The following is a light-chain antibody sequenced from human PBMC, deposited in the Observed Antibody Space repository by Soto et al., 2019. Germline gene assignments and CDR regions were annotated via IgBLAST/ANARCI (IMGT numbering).Light chain of an antibody. Sequence: DIQMTQSPSSVSASVGDRVTITCRASQDISRWSAWYQQKPGKAPKLLIYAASSLQSGVPSRFSGSGFGTDFTLTISSLQPEDFATYYCQQAISFPTFGGGTKVEIK. CDR1: QDISRW. J-gene: IGKJ4*01. V-gene: IGKV1D-12*01. CDR3: QQAISFPT. CDR2: AAS.